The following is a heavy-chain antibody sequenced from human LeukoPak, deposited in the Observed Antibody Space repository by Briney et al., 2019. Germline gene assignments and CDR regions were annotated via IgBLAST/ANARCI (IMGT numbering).Heavy chain of an antibody. V-gene: IGHV4-39*07. J-gene: IGHJ5*02. CDR2: IYYTGSS. CDR3: ASAGGGSTRSSGYYVFDP. Sequence: PSETLSLTCSVSGGSIRSSDDYWGFVRQTPGKGLEWMGSIYYTGSSHYNPSLKSRATISVDTSKNQFSLKLTSVTAADTAVYYCASAGGGSTRSSGYYVFDPWGQGTLVTVSS. D-gene: IGHD3-22*01. CDR1: GGSIRSSDDY.